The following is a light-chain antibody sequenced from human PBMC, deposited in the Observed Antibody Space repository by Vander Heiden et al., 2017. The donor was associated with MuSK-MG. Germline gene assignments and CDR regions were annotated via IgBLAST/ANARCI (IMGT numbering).Light chain of an antibody. CDR1: SGHSSYA. CDR2: LNSDGSH. CDR3: HTLCTGIVV. Sequence: QLVLTQSPSAYASLGASDKLTCTLSSGHSSYAIAWTQHQPEKVPLDLMKLNSDGSHSKGRGIPDRFSGSCSGAERDRTISSRQSDDEDDYYCHTLCTGIVVFGGGTKLTVL. J-gene: IGLJ2*01. V-gene: IGLV4-69*01.